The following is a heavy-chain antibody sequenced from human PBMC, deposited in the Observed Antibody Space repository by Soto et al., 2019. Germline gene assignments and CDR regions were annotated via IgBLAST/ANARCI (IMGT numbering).Heavy chain of an antibody. Sequence: PGGSLRLSCAASGFTFSNYGMHWVRQAPGKGLVWLSRISGDRTSSYYADSVRGRFTISRDNSKNTLYLQMNSLRAEDTAVYYCARGDGCSAQDYWGQGTLVTVSS. CDR2: ISGDRTSS. D-gene: IGHD2-8*02. CDR3: ARGDGCSAQDY. V-gene: IGHV3-74*01. CDR1: GFTFSNYG. J-gene: IGHJ4*02.